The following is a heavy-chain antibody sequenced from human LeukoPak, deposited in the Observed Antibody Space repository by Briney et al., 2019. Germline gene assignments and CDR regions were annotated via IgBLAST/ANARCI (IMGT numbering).Heavy chain of an antibody. J-gene: IGHJ4*02. Sequence: PSETLSLTCTVSGASISSYYWSWIRHPPGKGLEWIGYIYYSGGTNYNPSLKSRVTISVDTSKNQSSRKRNSVTAADTAGYYFARSRSSSWLFFAYWGQGTLVTVSS. CDR2: IYYSGGT. V-gene: IGHV4-59*01. CDR1: GASISSYY. D-gene: IGHD6-13*01. CDR3: ARSRSSSWLFFAY.